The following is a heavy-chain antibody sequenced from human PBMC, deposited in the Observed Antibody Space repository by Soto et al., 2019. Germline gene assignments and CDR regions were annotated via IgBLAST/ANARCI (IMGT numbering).Heavy chain of an antibody. D-gene: IGHD6-13*01. J-gene: IGHJ4*02. CDR2: INPNSGGT. CDR3: ARVGSSWYPPDY. V-gene: IGHV1-2*02. Sequence: WASVKVSCKASANSFSTYGLSWVRQAPGQGLEWMGWINPNSGGTNYAQKFQGRVTMTRDTSISTAYMELSRLRSDDTAVYYCARVGSSWYPPDYWGQGTLVTVSS. CDR1: ANSFSTYG.